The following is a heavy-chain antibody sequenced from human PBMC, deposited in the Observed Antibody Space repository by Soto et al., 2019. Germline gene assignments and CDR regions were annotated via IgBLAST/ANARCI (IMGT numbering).Heavy chain of an antibody. J-gene: IGHJ4*02. Sequence: GVLRLSCAASGFTFGFSAMNWVRQGPGKGLQWVSTISGSGGSTYYADSVRGRFSISRDNSKNTLYLQMNSLRAEDTAVYYCAKAPTPGYYYFDYWGQGTLVTVSS. CDR3: AKAPTPGYYYFDY. CDR2: ISGSGGST. D-gene: IGHD3-9*01. V-gene: IGHV3-23*01. CDR1: GFTFGFSA.